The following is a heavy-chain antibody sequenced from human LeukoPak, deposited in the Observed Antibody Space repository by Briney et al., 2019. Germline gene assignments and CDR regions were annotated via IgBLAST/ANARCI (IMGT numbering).Heavy chain of an antibody. D-gene: IGHD3-22*01. Sequence: ASVKVSCKASGYTFTGYYMHWVRQAPGQGLEWMGIINPSGGSTSYAQRFQGRVTMTRDTSTSTVYMELSSLRSEDTAVYYCARETTSITMIVVGRMDVWGQGTTVTVSS. V-gene: IGHV1-46*01. CDR2: INPSGGST. CDR1: GYTFTGYY. J-gene: IGHJ6*02. CDR3: ARETTSITMIVVGRMDV.